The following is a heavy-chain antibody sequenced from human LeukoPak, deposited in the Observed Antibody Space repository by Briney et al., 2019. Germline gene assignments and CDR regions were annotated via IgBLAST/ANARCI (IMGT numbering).Heavy chain of an antibody. CDR2: FGSAGDT. Sequence: PGGSLRLSCATSGFPFSAYDMHWVRQAPGKGLEWVSAFGSAGDTYYPGAVKGRFTISRDYATDSLYLRMTSLRAGDTAVYFCVRGALPGDNWYFDLWGRGTLVTVSS. J-gene: IGHJ2*01. CDR3: VRGALPGDNWYFDL. CDR1: GFPFSAYD. V-gene: IGHV3-13*01.